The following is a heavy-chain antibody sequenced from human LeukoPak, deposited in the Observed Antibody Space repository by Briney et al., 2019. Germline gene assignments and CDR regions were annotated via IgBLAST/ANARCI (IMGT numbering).Heavy chain of an antibody. Sequence: GASVKVSFKASGGTFSSYAISWVRQAPGQGLEWMGGIIPIFGTANYAQKFQGRVTITADESTSTAYMELRSLRSDDTAVYYCARDQLSNGCDFDYWGQGTLVTVSS. D-gene: IGHD6-19*01. CDR3: ARDQLSNGCDFDY. CDR1: GGTFSSYA. CDR2: IIPIFGTA. J-gene: IGHJ4*02. V-gene: IGHV1-69*13.